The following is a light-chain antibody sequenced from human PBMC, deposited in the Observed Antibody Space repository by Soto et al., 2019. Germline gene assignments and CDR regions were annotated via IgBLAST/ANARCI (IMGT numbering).Light chain of an antibody. CDR3: QQYGSSVTWT. CDR2: AAS. Sequence: EVVLTHSPGTVSLSPGERATLSCRASQSITSSYIAWYQQKPGQAPRLLIYAASSRATGIPDRFSGSGSGTDFTLSISRLEPEDFAVYYCQQYGSSVTWTFGQGTKVEIK. J-gene: IGKJ1*01. CDR1: QSITSSY. V-gene: IGKV3-20*01.